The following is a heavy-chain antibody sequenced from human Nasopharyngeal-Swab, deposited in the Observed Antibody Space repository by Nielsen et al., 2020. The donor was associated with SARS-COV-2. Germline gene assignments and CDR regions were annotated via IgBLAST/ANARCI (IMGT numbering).Heavy chain of an antibody. CDR3: ARDAPAHYGAFY. V-gene: IGHV3-30*03. CDR2: IAHDASNE. Sequence: GGSLRLSCAASGFTFSSFGVHWVRQAPAKGLEWVAFIAHDASNENYGDSVKGRFSISRDSSKNTLYLQMDSLRGEDTAVYYCARDAPAHYGAFYWGRGTLVTVSS. CDR1: GFTFSSFG. J-gene: IGHJ4*02. D-gene: IGHD4-17*01.